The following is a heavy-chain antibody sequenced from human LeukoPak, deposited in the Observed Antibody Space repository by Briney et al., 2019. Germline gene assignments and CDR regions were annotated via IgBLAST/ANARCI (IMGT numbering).Heavy chain of an antibody. D-gene: IGHD3-10*01. V-gene: IGHV3-48*01. CDR3: AKDLEPITMVRGVVDY. J-gene: IGHJ4*02. CDR2: ISSSSSTI. CDR1: GFTFSSYS. Sequence: GGSLRLSCAASGFTFSSYSMNWVRQAPGKGLEWVSYISSSSSTIYYADSVKGRFTISRDNSKNTLYLQMNSLRAEDTAVYYCAKDLEPITMVRGVVDYWGQGTLVTVSS.